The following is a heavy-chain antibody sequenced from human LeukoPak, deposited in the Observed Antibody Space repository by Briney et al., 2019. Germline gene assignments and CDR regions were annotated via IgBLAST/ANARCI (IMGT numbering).Heavy chain of an antibody. CDR2: IYYSGST. J-gene: IGHJ4*02. CDR1: GGSISSGGYY. V-gene: IGHV4-31*03. D-gene: IGHD2-2*01. CDR3: ARYCSSTSCQGYFDY. Sequence: PSETLSLTCTVSGGSISSGGYYWSWIRQHPGKGLEWIGYIYYSGSTYYNPSLKSRVTISVDTSKNQFSLKLSSVTAADTAVYYCARYCSSTSCQGYFDYWGQGTLVTVSS.